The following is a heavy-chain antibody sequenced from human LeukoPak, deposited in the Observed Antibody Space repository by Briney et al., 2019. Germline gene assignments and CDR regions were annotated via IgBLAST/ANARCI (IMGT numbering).Heavy chain of an antibody. J-gene: IGHJ5*02. D-gene: IGHD2-15*01. CDR2: ISSSSSTI. CDR3: ARDRGYCSGGSCYPAWGAAYNWFDP. Sequence: PTGGSLRLSCAASGFTFSSYSMNWLRQAPGKGLEWVSYISSSSSTIYYADSVKGRFTISRDNAKNSLYLQMNSLRAEDTAVYYCARDRGYCSGGSCYPAWGAAYNWFDPWGQGTLVTVSS. V-gene: IGHV3-48*01. CDR1: GFTFSSYS.